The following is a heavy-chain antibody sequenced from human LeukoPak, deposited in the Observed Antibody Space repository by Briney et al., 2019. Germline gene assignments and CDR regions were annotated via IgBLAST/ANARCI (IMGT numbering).Heavy chain of an antibody. CDR1: GFTFSSSA. V-gene: IGHV3-53*01. CDR2: IYSGGST. J-gene: IGHJ4*02. CDR3: AREVLYSLDY. Sequence: PGGSLRLSCAASGFTFSSSAMSWVRQAPGKGLEWVSVIYSGGSTYYADSVKGRFTISRDNSKNTLYLQMNSLRAEDTAVYYCAREVLYSLDYWGQGTLVTVSS. D-gene: IGHD2-8*01.